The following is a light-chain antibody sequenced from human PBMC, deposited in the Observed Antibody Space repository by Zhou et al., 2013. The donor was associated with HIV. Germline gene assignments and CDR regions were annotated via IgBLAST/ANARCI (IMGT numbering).Light chain of an antibody. CDR3: QQYGSSVT. V-gene: IGKV3-20*01. CDR2: GAS. Sequence: PGERATLSCRASQSVSSSFLAWYQQIPGQAPRLLIYGASSRATGIPDRFSGSGSGTDFTLTISRLEPEDFAVFYCQQYGSSVTFGQGTKLEIK. CDR1: QSVSSSF. J-gene: IGKJ2*01.